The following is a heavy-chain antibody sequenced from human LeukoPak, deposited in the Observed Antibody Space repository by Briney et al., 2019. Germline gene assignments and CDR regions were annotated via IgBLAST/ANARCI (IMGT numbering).Heavy chain of an antibody. CDR2: IYFSGNT. D-gene: IGHD3-10*01. CDR1: GVSISGSSYF. Sequence: AETLSLTCAVSGVSISGSSYFWGWIRQPPGKGLEWNGSIYFSGNTYYNPSLKSRATISVDTSKNQFSLKLSSVTAADTDVYYCARLKAGIDYWGQGTLVTVSS. J-gene: IGHJ4*02. CDR3: ARLKAGIDY. V-gene: IGHV4-39*01.